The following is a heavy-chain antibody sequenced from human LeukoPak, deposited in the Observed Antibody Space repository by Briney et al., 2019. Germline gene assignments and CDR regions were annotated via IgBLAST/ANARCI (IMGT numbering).Heavy chain of an antibody. V-gene: IGHV3-23*01. CDR3: AKVSRDGYKSGMDV. CDR2: ISTSGAST. J-gene: IGHJ6*02. D-gene: IGHD5-24*01. Sequence: PAGSLRLSCAASGFTFSSYAMSWVRQAPGKGLEWVSTISTSGASTYYADSVKGRFTISRDNSKDTLYLQKNSLRAEDTAVYYCAKVSRDGYKSGMDVWGQGTTVTVSS. CDR1: GFTFSSYA.